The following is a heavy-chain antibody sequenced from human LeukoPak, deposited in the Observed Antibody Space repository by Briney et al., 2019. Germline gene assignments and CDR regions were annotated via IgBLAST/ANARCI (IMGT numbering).Heavy chain of an antibody. D-gene: IGHD4-23*01. J-gene: IGHJ4*02. CDR1: EFIFSSYS. Sequence: GGSLRLSCAASEFIFSSYSMHWVRQAPGKGLEWVSRINSDGSSTSYADSVKGRFTISRDNAKNTLYLQMNSLRAEDTAVYYCARDSGGYYFDYWGQGTLVTVSS. CDR3: ARDSGGYYFDY. V-gene: IGHV3-74*01. CDR2: INSDGSST.